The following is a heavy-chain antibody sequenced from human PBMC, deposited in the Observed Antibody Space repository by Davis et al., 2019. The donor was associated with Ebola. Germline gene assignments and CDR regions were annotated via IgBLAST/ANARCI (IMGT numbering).Heavy chain of an antibody. Sequence: SETLSLTCAVYGGSFSGYYWSWIRQPPGKGLEWIGEINHSGSTNYNPSLKSRVTISVDTSKNQFSLEVRSVTAADTAVYYCARGRIPQGVLLAPFGAFDIWGQGTMVTVSS. V-gene: IGHV4-34*01. CDR2: INHSGST. D-gene: IGHD1-26*01. CDR1: GGSFSGYY. J-gene: IGHJ3*02. CDR3: ARGRIPQGVLLAPFGAFDI.